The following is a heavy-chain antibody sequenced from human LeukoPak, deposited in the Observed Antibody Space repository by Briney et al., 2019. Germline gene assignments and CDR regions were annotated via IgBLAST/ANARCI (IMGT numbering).Heavy chain of an antibody. CDR1: GFTVSDAW. CDR2: IKRKTDGGTT. CDR3: TTDAGGSSSL. D-gene: IGHD1-26*01. V-gene: IGHV3-15*01. Sequence: GESLRLSCAASGFTVSDAWRSWVRQAPGKGLEWVGRIKRKTDGGTTDYAAPVKGRFTISRDDSKNTLYLQMNSLKTEDTAVYFCTTDAGGSSSLWGQGTLVTVSS. J-gene: IGHJ4*02.